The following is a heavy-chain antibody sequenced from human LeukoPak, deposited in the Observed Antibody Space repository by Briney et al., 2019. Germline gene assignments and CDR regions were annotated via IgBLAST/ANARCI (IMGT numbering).Heavy chain of an antibody. CDR2: INHSGST. D-gene: IGHD3-10*01. V-gene: IGHV4-34*01. Sequence: KPSETLSLTCAGYGGSFSGYYWSWIRQPPGKGLEWIGEINHSGSTNYNPSLKSRVTISVDTSKNQFSLKLSSVTAADTAVYYCARTRWFGSNWFDPWGQGTLVTVSP. J-gene: IGHJ5*02. CDR3: ARTRWFGSNWFDP. CDR1: GGSFSGYY.